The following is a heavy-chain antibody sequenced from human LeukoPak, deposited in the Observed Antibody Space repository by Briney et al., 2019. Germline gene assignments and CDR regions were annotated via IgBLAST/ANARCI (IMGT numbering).Heavy chain of an antibody. CDR1: GGSLRGYY. J-gene: IGHJ4*02. CDR3: ARVAGAPDY. D-gene: IGHD6-19*01. V-gene: IGHV4-34*01. Sequence: SETLSLTCAVYGGSLRGYYWCWIPHPPGKGLEWIGEINHSGSTNYTPSLKSRLTISVDTSKNQFSLKLSSVTAADTAVYYCARVAGAPDYWGQGTLVTVSS. CDR2: INHSGST.